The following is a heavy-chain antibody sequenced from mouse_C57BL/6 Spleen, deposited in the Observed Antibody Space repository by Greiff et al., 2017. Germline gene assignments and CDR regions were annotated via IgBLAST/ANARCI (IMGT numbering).Heavy chain of an antibody. CDR2: IYPGSGST. CDR3: ARVGTTAVAPYAMDY. D-gene: IGHD1-1*01. V-gene: IGHV1-55*01. CDR1: GYTFTSYW. Sequence: QVQLQQPGAELVKPGASVKMSCKASGYTFTSYWITWVKQRPGQGLEWIGDIYPGSGSTNYNEKFKSKATLTVDTSSSTAYMQLSSLTSEDSAVYYCARVGTTAVAPYAMDYWGQGTSVTVSS. J-gene: IGHJ4*01.